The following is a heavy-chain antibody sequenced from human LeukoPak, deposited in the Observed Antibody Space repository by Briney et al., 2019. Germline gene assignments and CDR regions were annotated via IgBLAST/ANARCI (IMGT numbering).Heavy chain of an antibody. CDR3: TRGAGWLIDY. Sequence: SETLSLTCTVSDDSISDYYRGWIRQPPGKGLEWIGYFHNSRTSTYNPSLKSRVTISADTSKNQFSLKLNSLTTADTAVYYCTRGAGWLIDYWGQGILVTVSS. V-gene: IGHV4-59*01. D-gene: IGHD3-16*01. J-gene: IGHJ4*02. CDR2: FHNSRTS. CDR1: DDSISDYY.